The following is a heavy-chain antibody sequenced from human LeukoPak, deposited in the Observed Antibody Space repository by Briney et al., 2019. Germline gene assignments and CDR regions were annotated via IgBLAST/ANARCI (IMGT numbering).Heavy chain of an antibody. Sequence: GGSLRLSCAASGFTFSSYSMNWVRQAPGKGLEWVSSISSSSYIYYADSVKGRFTISRDNAKNSLYLQMNSLRAEDTAVYYCARDLFRIAAAGPHAFDIWGQGTMVTVSS. D-gene: IGHD6-13*01. V-gene: IGHV3-21*01. J-gene: IGHJ3*02. CDR1: GFTFSSYS. CDR2: ISSSSYI. CDR3: ARDLFRIAAAGPHAFDI.